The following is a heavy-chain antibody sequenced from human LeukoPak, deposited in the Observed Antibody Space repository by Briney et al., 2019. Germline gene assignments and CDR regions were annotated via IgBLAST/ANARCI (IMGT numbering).Heavy chain of an antibody. CDR3: ARFSRKGIAAAYHYFDY. V-gene: IGHV5-51*01. CDR2: IYPDDSDT. CDR1: EYSFPNYC. D-gene: IGHD6-13*01. Sequence: GESLKISCKHSEYSFPNYCIGWVRQMPGKGLEWMGIIYPDDSDTRYSPSFQGQVTISADKSISTAYLQWSSLKASDTAMYYCARFSRKGIAAAYHYFDYWGQGTLVTVSS. J-gene: IGHJ4*02.